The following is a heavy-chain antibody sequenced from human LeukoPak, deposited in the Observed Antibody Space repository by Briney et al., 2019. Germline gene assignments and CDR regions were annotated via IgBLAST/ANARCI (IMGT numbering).Heavy chain of an antibody. Sequence: SVKVSCKASGGTFSNYAISWVRQAPGQGLEWMGGIIPIIATADHAQKFQGRVTITMDESTSTAHMELSRLRSEDTAVYYCARPNAPISMVRGARDYYYYMDVWGKGTTVTVSS. D-gene: IGHD3-10*01. J-gene: IGHJ6*03. CDR2: IIPIIATA. CDR3: ARPNAPISMVRGARDYYYYMDV. CDR1: GGTFSNYA. V-gene: IGHV1-69*05.